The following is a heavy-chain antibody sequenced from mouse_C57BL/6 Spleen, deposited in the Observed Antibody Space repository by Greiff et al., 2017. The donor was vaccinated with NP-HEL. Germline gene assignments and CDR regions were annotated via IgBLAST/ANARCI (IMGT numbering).Heavy chain of an antibody. V-gene: IGHV1-85*01. D-gene: IGHD2-3*01. CDR3: ARSVDGYRSLYAMDY. CDR1: GYTFTSYD. Sequence: VQLQQSGPELVKPGASVKLSCKASGYTFTSYDINWVKQRPGQGLEWIGWIYPRDGSTKYNEKFKGKATLTVDTSSSTAYMELHSLTSEDSAVYFCARSVDGYRSLYAMDYWGQGTSVTVSS. J-gene: IGHJ4*01. CDR2: IYPRDGST.